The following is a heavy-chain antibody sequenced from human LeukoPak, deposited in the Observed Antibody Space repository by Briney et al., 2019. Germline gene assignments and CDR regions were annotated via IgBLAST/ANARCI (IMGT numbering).Heavy chain of an antibody. CDR3: ARWDDSAWAFGS. J-gene: IGHJ4*02. D-gene: IGHD6-19*01. CDR2: IYYSGST. Sequence: PSQTLSLTCTVSSGSISSGDYYWSWIRQPPGKGLEWIGYIYYSGSTYYNPSLKSRVTISVDTSKNQLSLKLASVTAADTAVYFCARWDDSAWAFGSWGPGTLVTVSS. CDR1: SGSISSGDYY. V-gene: IGHV4-30-4*01.